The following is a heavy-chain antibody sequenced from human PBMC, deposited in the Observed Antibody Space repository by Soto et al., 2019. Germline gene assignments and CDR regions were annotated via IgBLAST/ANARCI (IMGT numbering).Heavy chain of an antibody. CDR2: ISYDGRNE. D-gene: IGHD3-22*01. Sequence: QVQLVESGGGVVQPGRSLRLSCTVSGFTFSTFGMYWLRQAPGKGLEWVAAISYDGRNENYADSVKGRFTVSRDNSKNTLYLEMNSLRDADTAGYYCAKDHRWGSTMIAMSPSWFDPWGPGSLVIVSS. V-gene: IGHV3-30*18. CDR3: AKDHRWGSTMIAMSPSWFDP. CDR1: GFTFSTFG. J-gene: IGHJ5*02.